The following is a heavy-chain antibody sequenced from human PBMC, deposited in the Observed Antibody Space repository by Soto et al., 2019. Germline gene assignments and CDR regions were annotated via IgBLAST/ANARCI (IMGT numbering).Heavy chain of an antibody. D-gene: IGHD5-12*01. J-gene: IGHJ6*02. Sequence: GGSLRLSCSASGFTFSSYAMHRVRQAPGKGLEYVSAISSNGGSTYYADSVKGRFTISRDNSKNTLYLQMSSLRAEDTAVYYCVKGKRLWLRWPGGMDVWGQGTTVTVSS. CDR3: VKGKRLWLRWPGGMDV. CDR1: GFTFSSYA. CDR2: ISSNGGST. V-gene: IGHV3-64D*06.